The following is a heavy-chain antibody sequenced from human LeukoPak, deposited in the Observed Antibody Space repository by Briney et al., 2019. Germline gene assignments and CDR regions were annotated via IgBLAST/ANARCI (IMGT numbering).Heavy chain of an antibody. CDR2: ISGSGGST. D-gene: IGHD2-15*01. CDR1: GFTLSSYA. Sequence: GGSLRLSCAASGFTLSSYAMSWVRQAPGKGPEWVSAISGSGGSTYYADSVKGRFTISRDNSKNTLYLQMNSLRAEDTAVYYCAKGTDRVVAATLLPWEYWGQGTLVTISS. CDR3: AKGTDRVVAATLLPWEY. J-gene: IGHJ4*02. V-gene: IGHV3-23*01.